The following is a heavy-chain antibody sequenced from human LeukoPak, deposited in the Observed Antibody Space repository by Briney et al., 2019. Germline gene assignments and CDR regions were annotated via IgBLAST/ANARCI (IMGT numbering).Heavy chain of an antibody. V-gene: IGHV3-23*01. Sequence: PGGSLRLSCATSGFTLSSFKMTWVRQAPGKGLEWVSTISGSGGSTYYADSVKGRFTISRDNSKNTLYLQMNSLRAEDTAVYYCAKVVGATTRGYFDYWGQGTLVTVSS. D-gene: IGHD1-26*01. J-gene: IGHJ4*02. CDR3: AKVVGATTRGYFDY. CDR1: GFTLSSFK. CDR2: ISGSGGST.